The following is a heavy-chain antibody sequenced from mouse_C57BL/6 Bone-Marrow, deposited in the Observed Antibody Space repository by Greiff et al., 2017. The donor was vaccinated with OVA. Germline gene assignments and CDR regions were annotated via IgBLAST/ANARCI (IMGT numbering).Heavy chain of an antibody. CDR3: AYSSGHCDY. CDR2: IDPEDGET. V-gene: IGHV14-2*01. J-gene: IGHJ2*01. Sequence: VQLQQSGAELVKPGASVKLSCTASGFTIKDYYMHWVKQRTEQGLEWIGRIDPEDGETKYAPKFQGKATITADTSSNTAYLQLSSLTSEDTAVYYCAYSSGHCDYWGQGTTLTVSS. CDR1: GFTIKDYY. D-gene: IGHD3-2*02.